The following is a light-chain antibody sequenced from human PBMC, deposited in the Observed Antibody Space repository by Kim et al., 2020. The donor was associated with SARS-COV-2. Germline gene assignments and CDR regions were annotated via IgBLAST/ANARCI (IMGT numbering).Light chain of an antibody. V-gene: IGKV1-5*03. CDR3: QQYDTMWT. J-gene: IGKJ1*01. CDR2: KAS. CDR1: QSISNW. Sequence: SASIGDRVTITCRASQSISNWLAWYQHKAGRAPKLLIYKASILESGVPSRFSGSGSGTEFTLTTSSLQPGDFAIYYCQQYDTMWTFGQGTKVDIK.